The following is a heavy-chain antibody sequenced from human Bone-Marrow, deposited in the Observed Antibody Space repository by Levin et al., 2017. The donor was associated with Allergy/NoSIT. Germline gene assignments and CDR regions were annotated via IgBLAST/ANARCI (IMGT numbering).Heavy chain of an antibody. CDR1: GFTFSRYW. Sequence: PGGSLRLSCVASGFTFSRYWMSWVRQAPGKGLQWVANIKQDGRDEKYEDSVKGRFTISRDNARNLVYLQMSSLRGEDTAVYFCARNPGAVPAATWGQGTLVTVSS. CDR2: IKQDGRDE. CDR3: ARNPGAVPAAT. D-gene: IGHD2-2*01. J-gene: IGHJ4*02. V-gene: IGHV3-7*01.